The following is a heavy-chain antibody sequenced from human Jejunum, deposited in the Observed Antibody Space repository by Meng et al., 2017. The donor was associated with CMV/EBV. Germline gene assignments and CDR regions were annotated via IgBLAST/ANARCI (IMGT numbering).Heavy chain of an antibody. Sequence: ASVFSFSSYWMSWVRRVLGKGLALMANIQQDGSERYYVESVKGRFPISRTNAKNSLFLQMEGLRAADTAVYYCARQKCGGDCDMDVWGQGTTVTVSS. CDR1: VFSFSSYW. CDR3: ARQKCGGDCDMDV. CDR2: IQQDGSER. V-gene: IGHV3-7*01. J-gene: IGHJ6*02. D-gene: IGHD2-21*01.